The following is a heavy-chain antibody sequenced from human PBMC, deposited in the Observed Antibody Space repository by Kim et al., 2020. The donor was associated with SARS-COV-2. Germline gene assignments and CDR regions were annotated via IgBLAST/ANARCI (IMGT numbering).Heavy chain of an antibody. Sequence: GGSLRLSCAASGFTFSVCAMHWVRPAPGKGLEWLTLISHDGSDKYYLDSVRGRFTISRDNSKNTLYLQMNSLRAEDTAVYFCARDDPIADIDYWGQGTLVTVSS. CDR3: ARDDPIADIDY. V-gene: IGHV3-30-3*01. J-gene: IGHJ4*02. CDR2: ISHDGSDK. D-gene: IGHD6-13*01. CDR1: GFTFSVCA.